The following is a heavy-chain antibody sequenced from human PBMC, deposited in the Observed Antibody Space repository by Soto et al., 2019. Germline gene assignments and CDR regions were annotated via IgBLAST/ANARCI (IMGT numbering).Heavy chain of an antibody. V-gene: IGHV1-69*08. Sequence: QVQLVQSGAEVKKPGSSVKVSCKASGGTFSSYTISWVRQAPGQGREWMGRIIPILGIANYAQKFQGRVTITADKSTSTAYMELSSLRSEDTAVYYCARDSGGYSYGYNSGFDYWGQGTLVTVSS. CDR2: IIPILGIA. D-gene: IGHD5-18*01. CDR3: ARDSGGYSYGYNSGFDY. CDR1: GGTFSSYT. J-gene: IGHJ4*02.